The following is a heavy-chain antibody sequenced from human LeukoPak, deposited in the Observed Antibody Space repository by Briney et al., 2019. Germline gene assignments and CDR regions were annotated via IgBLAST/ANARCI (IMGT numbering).Heavy chain of an antibody. D-gene: IGHD3-22*01. CDR2: ISANGGST. Sequence: GGSLRLSCAASGFTFSNYAMSWVRQAPGEGLEWVSAISANGGSTYYADSVKGRFTISRDNYKNTLYLQMNSLRAEDTAVYYCAKSSVGQWLIYYFDYWGQGTLVTVSS. CDR1: GFTFSNYA. J-gene: IGHJ4*02. V-gene: IGHV3-23*01. CDR3: AKSSVGQWLIYYFDY.